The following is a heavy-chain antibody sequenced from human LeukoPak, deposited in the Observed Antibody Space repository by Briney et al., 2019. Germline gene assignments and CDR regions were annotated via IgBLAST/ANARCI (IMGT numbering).Heavy chain of an antibody. J-gene: IGHJ4*02. D-gene: IGHD1-26*01. CDR2: IYYSGCT. Sequence: SETLSLTSTVSGGSISGYYWSWIRQPPGKGLEWIEYIYYSGCTNDNPSTKSRATISVDTSKNQFSLTLSSVTAADTAVYYCARGSGSSLYYFDYWGQRTQVTVSS. V-gene: IGHV4-59*01. CDR3: ARGSGSSLYYFDY. CDR1: GGSISGYY.